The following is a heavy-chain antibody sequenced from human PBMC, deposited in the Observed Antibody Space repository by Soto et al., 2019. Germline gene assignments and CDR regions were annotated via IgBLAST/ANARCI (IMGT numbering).Heavy chain of an antibody. CDR1: GFTFSSYG. CDR2: ISYDGSNK. CDR3: AKTGKSRYYYDSSGYYLFIDY. D-gene: IGHD3-22*01. V-gene: IGHV3-30*18. Sequence: PGGSLRLSCAASGFTFSSYGMHWVRQAPGKGLEWVAVISYDGSNKYYADSVKGRFTISRDNSKNTLYLQMNSLRAEDTAVYYCAKTGKSRYYYDSSGYYLFIDYWGQGTLVTVSS. J-gene: IGHJ4*02.